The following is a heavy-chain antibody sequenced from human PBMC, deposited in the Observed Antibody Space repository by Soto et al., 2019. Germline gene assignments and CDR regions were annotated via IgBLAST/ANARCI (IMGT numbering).Heavy chain of an antibody. D-gene: IGHD2-2*01. J-gene: IGHJ3*02. CDR2: ISTSGRT. V-gene: IGHV4-4*07. CDR3: ARLHLPALQGAFDI. CDR1: GGSINSDY. Sequence: QVQLQESGPGLVKPSETLSLTCSVSGGSINSDYWTWIRQSAGKGLEWIGRISTSGRTTYNPSLKSRVTMSIDTSRNQFSLTLISVTAADTALYYCARLHLPALQGAFDIGGQGTMVTVSS.